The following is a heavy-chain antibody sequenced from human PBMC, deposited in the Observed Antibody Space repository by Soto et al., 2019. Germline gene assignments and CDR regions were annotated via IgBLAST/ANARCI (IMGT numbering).Heavy chain of an antibody. CDR3: ARDRWGYYDXXNGYYEPDX. CDR1: GYTFTSYG. Sequence: ASVKVSCKASGYTFTSYGIIWVRQAPGQGLEWMGWISAYNGNTNYAQKFQGRVTMTTDTSTSTAYMELRSLRSDATAVYYCARDRWGYYDXXNGYYEPDXWXXGPLVTVSS. V-gene: IGHV1-18*04. CDR2: ISAYNGNT. D-gene: IGHD3-9*01. J-gene: IGHJ4*01.